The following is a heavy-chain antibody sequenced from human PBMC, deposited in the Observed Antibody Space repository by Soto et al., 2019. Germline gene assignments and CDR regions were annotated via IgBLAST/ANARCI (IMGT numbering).Heavy chain of an antibody. J-gene: IGHJ3*02. CDR2: IYYSGST. Sequence: SETLSLTCTVSGGSISSYYWSWIRQPPGKGLEWIGYIYYSGSTNYNPSLKSRVTISVETSKNQFSLKLSSVTAADTAVYYCARLQEDIVVVPISRAFDIWGQGTMVTVSS. V-gene: IGHV4-59*08. D-gene: IGHD2-2*01. CDR1: GGSISSYY. CDR3: ARLQEDIVVVPISRAFDI.